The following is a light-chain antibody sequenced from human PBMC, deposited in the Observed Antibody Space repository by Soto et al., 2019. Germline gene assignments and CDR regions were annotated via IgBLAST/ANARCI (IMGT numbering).Light chain of an antibody. Sequence: QLVLTQPPSVSGAPGQRVTISCTGSSSNIGAGYDVHWYQQLAGKAPKLLIYGNSNRPSGVPDRFSGSKSGTSASLAITGLQAEDEADYYCQSFDSSLRGVFGTGTKVTVL. CDR2: GNS. V-gene: IGLV1-40*01. CDR1: SSNIGAGYD. CDR3: QSFDSSLRGV. J-gene: IGLJ1*01.